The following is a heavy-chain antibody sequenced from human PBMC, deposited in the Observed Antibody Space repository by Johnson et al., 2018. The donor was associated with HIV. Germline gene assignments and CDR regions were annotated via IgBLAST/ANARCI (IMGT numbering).Heavy chain of an antibody. CDR3: AKDRYSSSWYLAGAFDI. CDR1: GFTFSSYA. CDR2: ISGSGGST. D-gene: IGHD6-13*01. Sequence: VQLVESGGGLVQPGGSLRLSCAASGFTFSSYAMSWVRQAPGKGLEWVSAISGSGGSTYYADSVKGRFTISRDNSKNTLYLQMNSLRAEDTAVYYCAKDRYSSSWYLAGAFDIWGQGTMVTVSS. V-gene: IGHV3-23*04. J-gene: IGHJ3*02.